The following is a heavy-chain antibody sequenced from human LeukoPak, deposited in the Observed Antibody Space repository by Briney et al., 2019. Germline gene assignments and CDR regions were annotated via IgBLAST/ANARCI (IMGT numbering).Heavy chain of an antibody. V-gene: IGHV3-48*03. D-gene: IGHD3-16*02. Sequence: AGSLRLSCTASGFTFSDYEMDWVRQAPGKGLEWVSYISSDGSTIYYAGSVKGRFTISRDNAKNSLYLQMNSLRAEDTAVYYCARAIYHLDYWGQGTLVTVSS. J-gene: IGHJ4*02. CDR1: GFTFSDYE. CDR3: ARAIYHLDY. CDR2: ISSDGSTI.